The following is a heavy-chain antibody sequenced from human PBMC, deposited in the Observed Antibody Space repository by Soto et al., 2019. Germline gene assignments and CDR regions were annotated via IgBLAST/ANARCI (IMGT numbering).Heavy chain of an antibody. Sequence: EAQVVESGGGLIQPGGSLRLSCAASGFTVSSKYMTWVRQAPGKGLEWVSIIWSAGLTYYADSVKGRFTISSDNSKNTLYLQMNSLRAEDSALYYCARELPPDLWGQGTLVTVSS. CDR2: IWSAGLT. CDR1: GFTVSSKY. CDR3: ARELPPDL. J-gene: IGHJ5*02. V-gene: IGHV3-53*01.